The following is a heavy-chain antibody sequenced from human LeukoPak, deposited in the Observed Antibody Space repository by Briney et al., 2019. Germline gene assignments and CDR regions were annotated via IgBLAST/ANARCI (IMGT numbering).Heavy chain of an antibody. J-gene: IGHJ4*02. V-gene: IGHV4-59*11. D-gene: IGHD3-22*01. CDR1: GGSLSTHH. CDR3: ARGYDSSAYYPFNY. CDR2: ISDSGGT. Sequence: SETLSLTCVVSGGSLSTHHWSWIRQSPGRGLEWIGYISDSGGTNYNPSLKSRVTISVDTSKNQFSLMLSSVAAADTAVYYCARGYDSSAYYPFNYWGQGTLVTVSS.